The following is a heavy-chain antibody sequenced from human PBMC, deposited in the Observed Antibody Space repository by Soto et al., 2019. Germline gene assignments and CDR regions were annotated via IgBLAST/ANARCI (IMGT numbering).Heavy chain of an antibody. CDR3: ARVGFLELNWFDP. Sequence: QVQLVESGGGVVQPGRSLRLSCAASGFTFSSYAMHWVRQAPGKGLEWVAVISYDGSNKYYADSVKGRFTISRDNSKNTLYLQMNSLRAEYTAVYYCARVGFLELNWFDPWGQGTLVTVSS. CDR1: GFTFSSYA. D-gene: IGHD3-3*02. CDR2: ISYDGSNK. J-gene: IGHJ5*02. V-gene: IGHV3-30-3*01.